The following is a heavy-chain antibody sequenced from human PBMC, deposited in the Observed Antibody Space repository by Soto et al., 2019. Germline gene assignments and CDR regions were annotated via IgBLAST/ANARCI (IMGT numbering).Heavy chain of an antibody. J-gene: IGHJ5*02. CDR1: GGTFSSYS. CDR2: IIPIFGTA. V-gene: IGHV1-69*13. D-gene: IGHD5-12*01. CDR3: ARDPRGYSGYDNWFDP. Sequence: SVKVSCKASGGTFSSYSISWVRQAPGQGLEWMGGIIPIFGTANYAQKFQGRVTITADESTSTAYMELSSLRSEDTAVYYCARDPRGYSGYDNWFDPWGQGTLVTVSS.